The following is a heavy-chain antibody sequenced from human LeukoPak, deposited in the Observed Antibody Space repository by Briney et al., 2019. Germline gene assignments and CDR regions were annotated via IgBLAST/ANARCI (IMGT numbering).Heavy chain of an antibody. CDR2: ISYDGSNK. J-gene: IGHJ4*02. V-gene: IGHV3-30*04. CDR1: GFTFSSYA. D-gene: IGHD2-21*02. Sequence: PGGSLRLSCAASGFTFSSYAMHWVRQAPGKGLEWVAVISYDGSNKYYADSVKGRFTISRDNSKNTLYLQMNSLRAEDTAVYYCARVNEVVVTARPFDYWGQGTLVTVSS. CDR3: ARVNEVVVTARPFDY.